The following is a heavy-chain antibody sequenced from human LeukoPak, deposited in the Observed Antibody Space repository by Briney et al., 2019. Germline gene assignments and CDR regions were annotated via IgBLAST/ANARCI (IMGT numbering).Heavy chain of an antibody. CDR1: GVSFSGYY. CDR3: ARCSGSNSTRNYFDY. D-gene: IGHD3-10*01. Sequence: PSETLSLTCAVYGVSFSGYYWSWIRQPPGKGLEWIGEINHSGSTNYNPSLKSRVTISVDTSKNQFSLKLSSVTAADTAVYYCARCSGSNSTRNYFDYWGQGTLVTVSS. CDR2: INHSGST. J-gene: IGHJ4*02. V-gene: IGHV4-34*01.